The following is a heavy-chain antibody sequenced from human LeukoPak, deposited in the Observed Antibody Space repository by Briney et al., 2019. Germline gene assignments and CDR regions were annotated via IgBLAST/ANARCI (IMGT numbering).Heavy chain of an antibody. Sequence: GASVKVSCKASGYTFTGYYMHWVRQAPGQGLEWMGWINPNSGGTNYAQKFQGRVTMTRDTSISTAYMELSRLRSDDTAVYYCTRDLGTVFGYSYGSSFDYWGQGTLVTVSS. V-gene: IGHV1-2*02. D-gene: IGHD5-18*01. CDR3: TRDLGTVFGYSYGSSFDY. J-gene: IGHJ4*02. CDR1: GYTFTGYY. CDR2: INPNSGGT.